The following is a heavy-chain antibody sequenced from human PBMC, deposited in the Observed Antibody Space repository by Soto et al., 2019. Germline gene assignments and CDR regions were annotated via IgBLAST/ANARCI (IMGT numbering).Heavy chain of an antibody. J-gene: IGHJ3*02. Sequence: EVQLVESGGGLVQPGRSLRLSCAASGFTFDDYAMHWVRQAPGKGLEWVSGISWNSGSIGYADSVKGRFTISRDNAKNSLYLQMNSLRAEDTALYYCAKDRNNHYNTGGAVDIWGQGTMVTFSS. V-gene: IGHV3-9*01. CDR2: ISWNSGSI. CDR3: AKDRNNHYNTGGAVDI. CDR1: GFTFDDYA. D-gene: IGHD1-1*01.